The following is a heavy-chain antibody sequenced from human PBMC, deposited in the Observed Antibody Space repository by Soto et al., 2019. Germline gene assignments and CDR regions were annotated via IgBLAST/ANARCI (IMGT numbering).Heavy chain of an antibody. CDR1: GVSISGYY. CDR3: AVGHTSGSYYGHALF. CDR2: IYSSGTT. V-gene: IGHV4-59*07. D-gene: IGHD1-26*01. J-gene: IGHJ4*02. Sequence: PSDTLSLTCTVSGVSISGYYWSCIRHPPGKGLEWIGYIYSSGTTNYNPSLKSRVTISLDTSKNQFSLKLTSVTAADTAVYYCAVGHTSGSYYGHALFWGQGTLVTVSS.